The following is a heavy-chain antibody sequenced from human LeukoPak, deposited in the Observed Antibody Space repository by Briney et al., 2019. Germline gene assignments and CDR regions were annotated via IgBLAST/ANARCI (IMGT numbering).Heavy chain of an antibody. CDR2: VDPEDGET. CDR3: ARDFQIVATTSFDY. D-gene: IGHD5-12*01. Sequence: ASVTLSCKVSGYTFTDYYMHWVQQAPGKGLEWMGLVDPEDGETIYAEKLQGRVTMTTDTSTSTAYMELRSLRSDDTAVYYCARDFQIVATTSFDYWGQGTLVTVSS. J-gene: IGHJ4*02. V-gene: IGHV1-69-2*01. CDR1: GYTFTDYY.